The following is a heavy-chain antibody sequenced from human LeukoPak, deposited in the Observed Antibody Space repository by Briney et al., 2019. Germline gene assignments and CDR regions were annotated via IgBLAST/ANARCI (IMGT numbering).Heavy chain of an antibody. CDR1: GYTLTELS. Sequence: GASVKVSCKVSGYTLTELSMHWVRQAPGKGLEWMGGFDPEDGEAIYAQKFQGRVTMTEGTSTDTAYMELSSLRSEDTAVYYCATDGGPYPLWGQGTMVTVSS. D-gene: IGHD2-2*01. V-gene: IGHV1-24*01. CDR3: ATDGGPYPL. CDR2: FDPEDGEA. J-gene: IGHJ3*01.